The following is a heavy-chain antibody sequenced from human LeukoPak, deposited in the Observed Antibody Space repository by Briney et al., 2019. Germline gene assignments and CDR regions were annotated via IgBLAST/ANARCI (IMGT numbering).Heavy chain of an antibody. Sequence: PGGSLRLSCAASGFTFSSYWMSWVRQAPGKGLEWVANIKQDGSEKYYVDSVKGRFTISRDNAKNSLYLQMNSLRAEDTAVYFCAKLEGNDRSGYDDNDAFDIRGQGTMVTVSS. D-gene: IGHD3-22*01. CDR1: GFTFSSYW. V-gene: IGHV3-7*01. CDR3: AKLEGNDRSGYDDNDAFDI. CDR2: IKQDGSEK. J-gene: IGHJ3*02.